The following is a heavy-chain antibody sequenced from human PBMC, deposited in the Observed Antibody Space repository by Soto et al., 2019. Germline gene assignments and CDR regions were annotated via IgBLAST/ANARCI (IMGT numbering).Heavy chain of an antibody. V-gene: IGHV4-30-4*01. Sequence: SETLSLTCTVSGGSISSGDYYWSWIRQPPGKGLEWIGYIYYSGSTYYNPSLKSRVTISVDTSKNQFSLKLSSVTAADTAVYYCARDVTLGYFDYWGQGTLVTVSS. J-gene: IGHJ4*02. D-gene: IGHD2-21*02. CDR2: IYYSGST. CDR3: ARDVTLGYFDY. CDR1: GGSISSGDYY.